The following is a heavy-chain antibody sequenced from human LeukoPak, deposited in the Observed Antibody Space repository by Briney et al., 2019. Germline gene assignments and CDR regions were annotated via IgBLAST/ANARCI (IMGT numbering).Heavy chain of an antibody. Sequence: PSETLSLTCAVYGGSFSGYYWSWIRQPPGKGLEWIGEINHSGSTNYNPSLKSRVTISVDTSKDQFSLKLSSVTAADTAVYYCARDRIAVARSYWYFDLWGRGTLVTVSS. CDR3: ARDRIAVARSYWYFDL. J-gene: IGHJ2*01. V-gene: IGHV4-34*01. D-gene: IGHD6-19*01. CDR2: INHSGST. CDR1: GGSFSGYY.